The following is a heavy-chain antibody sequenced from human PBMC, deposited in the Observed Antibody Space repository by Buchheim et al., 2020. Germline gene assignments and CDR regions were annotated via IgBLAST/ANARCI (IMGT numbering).Heavy chain of an antibody. V-gene: IGHV3-23*01. CDR3: ARIDYDFWSGFSW. Sequence: EVQLLESGGGLVQPGGSLRLSCAVSGFTFSSYAMSWVREAPGKGLECVSTISGSGLSTYYADSVKGGFTISRDNSETTLYLQMNSLRADDTAVYYCARIDYDFWSGFSWWGQGTL. J-gene: IGHJ4*02. CDR2: ISGSGLST. CDR1: GFTFSSYA. D-gene: IGHD3-3*01.